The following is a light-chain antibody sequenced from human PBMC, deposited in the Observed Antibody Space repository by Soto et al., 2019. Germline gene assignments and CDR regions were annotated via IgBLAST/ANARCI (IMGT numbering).Light chain of an antibody. CDR1: SSDVGSYNL. V-gene: IGLV2-23*03. CDR2: EGS. J-gene: IGLJ1*01. Sequence: QSALTQPASVSGSPGQSITISCTGTSSDVGSYNLVSWYQQHPGKAPKLMIYEGSKRPSGVSNRFSGSKPGNTASLTISGLQAEDEADYYCCSYAGSSTFHYVFGTGTKMTVL. CDR3: CSYAGSSTFHYV.